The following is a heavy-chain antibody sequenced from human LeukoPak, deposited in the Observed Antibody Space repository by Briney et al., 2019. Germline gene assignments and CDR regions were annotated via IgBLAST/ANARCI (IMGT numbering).Heavy chain of an antibody. Sequence: PGGSLRLSCAAPGFTFSTYNMNWVRQAPGKGLEWVANIKQDGSEKYYVDSVKGRFTISRDNAKNSLYLQMNSLRAEDMAVYYCARGWNYAYDYWGQGTLVTVSS. J-gene: IGHJ4*02. CDR1: GFTFSTYN. CDR2: IKQDGSEK. D-gene: IGHD1-7*01. CDR3: ARGWNYAYDY. V-gene: IGHV3-7*01.